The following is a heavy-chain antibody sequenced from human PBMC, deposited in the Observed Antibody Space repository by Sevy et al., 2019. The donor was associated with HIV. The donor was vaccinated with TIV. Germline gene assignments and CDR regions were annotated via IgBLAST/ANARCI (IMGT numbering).Heavy chain of an antibody. D-gene: IGHD6-19*01. V-gene: IGHV6-1*01. Sequence: SQTLSLTCAISGDSVSSNSAAWNWIRQSPSRGLEWLGRTYYRSKWYNDYAVSVKSRITINPDTSKNQFSLQLNSVTPEDTAVYYCARDRVGLIAVAGTGNYYYYGMDVWGQGTTVTVSS. CDR1: GDSVSSNSAA. J-gene: IGHJ6*02. CDR2: TYYRSKWYN. CDR3: ARDRVGLIAVAGTGNYYYYGMDV.